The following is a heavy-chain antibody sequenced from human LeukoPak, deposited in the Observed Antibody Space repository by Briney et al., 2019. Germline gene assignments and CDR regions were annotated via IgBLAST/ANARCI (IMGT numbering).Heavy chain of an antibody. CDR3: AIYYYDSSGYYHPYFDY. CDR2: IIPIFGTA. J-gene: IGHJ4*02. D-gene: IGHD3-22*01. Sequence: SVKVSCKASGGTFSSYAISLVRQAPGQGLEWMGGIIPIFGTANYAQKFQGRVTITTDESTSTAYMELSSLRSEDTAVYYCAIYYYDSSGYYHPYFDYWGQRTLVTVSS. V-gene: IGHV1-69*05. CDR1: GGTFSSYA.